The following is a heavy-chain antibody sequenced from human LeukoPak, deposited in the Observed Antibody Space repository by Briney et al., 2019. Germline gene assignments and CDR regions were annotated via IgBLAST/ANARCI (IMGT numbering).Heavy chain of an antibody. J-gene: IGHJ6*02. D-gene: IGHD3-16*01. CDR3: ARDFGPYGMDV. CDR2: INSDGSRT. CDR1: GFTLSNSA. V-gene: IGHV3-74*01. Sequence: GGSLRLSCAVSGFTLSNSAVSWVRQAPGKGLVWVSRINSDGSRTYYADSVKGRFTISRDNAKNTLYLQMNSLRAEDTAVYYCARDFGPYGMDVWGQGTTVTVSS.